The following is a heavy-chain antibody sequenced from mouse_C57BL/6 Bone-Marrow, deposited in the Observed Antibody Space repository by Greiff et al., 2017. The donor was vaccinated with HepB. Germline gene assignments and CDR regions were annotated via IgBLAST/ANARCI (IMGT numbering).Heavy chain of an antibody. D-gene: IGHD3-2*02. V-gene: IGHV1-55*01. J-gene: IGHJ2*01. Sequence: QVQLQQSGAELVKPGASVKMSCKASGYTFTSYWITWVKQRPGQGLEWIGDIYPGSGSTNYNEKFKSKATLTVDTSSSTAYMQLSSLTSVDSAVYYCARWQLRPYYFDYWGEGTTLTVSS. CDR2: IYPGSGST. CDR3: ARWQLRPYYFDY. CDR1: GYTFTSYW.